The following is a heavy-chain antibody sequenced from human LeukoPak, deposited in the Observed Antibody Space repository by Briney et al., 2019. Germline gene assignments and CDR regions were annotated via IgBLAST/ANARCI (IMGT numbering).Heavy chain of an antibody. D-gene: IGHD6-19*01. CDR1: GYTFTSYE. Sequence: ASVKVSCKASGYTFTSYEISWVRQAPGQGLEWMGWISAHSGNTKSTQKFQGRLTMTTDTSTTTAYMELRSLRSDDTATYFCARGSTSGYTNGWRLDSWGQGTLVTVSS. CDR3: ARGSTSGYTNGWRLDS. CDR2: ISAHSGNT. V-gene: IGHV1-18*01. J-gene: IGHJ4*02.